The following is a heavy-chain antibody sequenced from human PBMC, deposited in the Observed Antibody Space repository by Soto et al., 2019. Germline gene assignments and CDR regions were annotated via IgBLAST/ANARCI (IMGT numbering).Heavy chain of an antibody. CDR3: ARRAKTATTNWGAFDI. Sequence: EVQLLESGGGLVQPGGSPRLSCAASGFTFSTYVMNWVRQAPGKGLEWVSTISYSADKTFYADSVKGRFTISRDNSRDTLFLQMNSLRADDAALYYCARRAKTATTNWGAFDIWGQGTMVTVSS. CDR1: GFTFSTYV. V-gene: IGHV3-23*01. CDR2: ISYSADKT. J-gene: IGHJ3*02. D-gene: IGHD1-7*01.